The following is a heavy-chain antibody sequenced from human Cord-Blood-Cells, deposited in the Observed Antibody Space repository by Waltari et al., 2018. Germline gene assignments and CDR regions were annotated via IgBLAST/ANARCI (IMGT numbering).Heavy chain of an antibody. Sequence: VQLLESGGGLVQPGGSLRLSCAASGFTFSSHAMSWVRQASGKGLECVSAISGSGGSTYYADSVKGRFTISRDNSKNTLYLQMNSLRAEDTAVYYCAKDMLTGELAFDYWGQGTLVTVSS. CDR3: AKDMLTGELAFDY. V-gene: IGHV3-23*01. CDR1: GFTFSSHA. J-gene: IGHJ4*02. CDR2: ISGSGGST. D-gene: IGHD7-27*01.